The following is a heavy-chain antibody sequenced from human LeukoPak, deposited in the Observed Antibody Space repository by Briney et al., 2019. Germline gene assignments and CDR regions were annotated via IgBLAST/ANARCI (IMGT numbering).Heavy chain of an antibody. D-gene: IGHD6-13*01. CDR3: AKDIGAAGGLGLDY. V-gene: IGHV3-9*01. CDR2: ISWNSGSI. J-gene: IGHJ4*02. Sequence: AGRSLRLSCAASGFTFDDYAMHWVRQAPGKGLEWVSGISWNSGSIGYADSVKGRFTISRDSAKNSLYLQMNSLRAEDTALYYFAKDIGAAGGLGLDYWGQGTLVTVSS. CDR1: GFTFDDYA.